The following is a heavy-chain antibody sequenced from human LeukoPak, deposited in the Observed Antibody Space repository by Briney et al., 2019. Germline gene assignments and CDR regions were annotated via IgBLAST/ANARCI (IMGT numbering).Heavy chain of an antibody. V-gene: IGHV1-69*04. CDR1: GGTFSSYA. CDR3: ARDAPSYGSGSYYFDY. Sequence: ASVKVSCKASGGTFSSYAISWVRQAPGQGLEWMGRIIPILGIANYAQKFQGRVTITAGKSTSTAYMELSSLRSEDTAVYYCARDAPSYGSGSYYFDYWGQGTLVTVSS. J-gene: IGHJ4*02. D-gene: IGHD3-10*01. CDR2: IIPILGIA.